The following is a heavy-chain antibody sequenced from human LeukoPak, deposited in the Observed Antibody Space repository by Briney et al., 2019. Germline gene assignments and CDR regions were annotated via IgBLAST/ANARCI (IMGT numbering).Heavy chain of an antibody. V-gene: IGHV3-7*01. D-gene: IGHD6-19*01. Sequence: GGCLRLSCAASGFTFSSYWMSWVRQAPGKGLEWVANIKQDGSEKYYVDSVKGRFTISRDNAKNSLYLQMNSLRTEDTAVYYCARVRYSSGLTPFVPWGQGTLDTVSS. J-gene: IGHJ5*02. CDR2: IKQDGSEK. CDR3: ARVRYSSGLTPFVP. CDR1: GFTFSSYW.